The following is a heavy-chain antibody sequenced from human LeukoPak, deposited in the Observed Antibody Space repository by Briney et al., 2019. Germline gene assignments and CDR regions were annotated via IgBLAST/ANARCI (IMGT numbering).Heavy chain of an antibody. CDR3: AKDLHALITMIRGVIDY. CDR1: GFTFSSYA. D-gene: IGHD3-10*01. Sequence: PGGSLRLSCAASGFTFSSYAMSWVRQAPGKGLEWVSAISGSGGSTYYADSVKGRFTISRDNSKNTLYLQMNSLRAEDTAVYYCAKDLHALITMIRGVIDYWGQGTLVTVSS. V-gene: IGHV3-23*01. J-gene: IGHJ4*02. CDR2: ISGSGGST.